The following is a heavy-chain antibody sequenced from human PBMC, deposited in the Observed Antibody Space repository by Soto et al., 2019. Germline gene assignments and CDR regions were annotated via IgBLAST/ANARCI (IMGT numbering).Heavy chain of an antibody. Sequence: QVQLQESGPGLVKPSGTLSLTCAVSGGSISSSNWWSWVRQPPGKGLEWIGEIYHSGSTNYNPSLKSRVTILVDTAKNHFSLQLRSVPAAATVVYYCARGRMAVAGTTQGKYFDYWGQGTLVTVSS. J-gene: IGHJ4*02. D-gene: IGHD6-19*01. CDR1: GGSISSSNW. V-gene: IGHV4-4*02. CDR3: ARGRMAVAGTTQGKYFDY. CDR2: IYHSGST.